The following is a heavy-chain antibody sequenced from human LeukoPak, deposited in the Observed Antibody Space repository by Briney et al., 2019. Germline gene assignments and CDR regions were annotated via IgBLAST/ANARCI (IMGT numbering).Heavy chain of an antibody. CDR1: GLTFSSYW. D-gene: IGHD6-13*01. CDR2: IKQDGSEK. Sequence: GGSLRLSCAASGLTFSSYWMSWVRQAPGKGLEWVADIKQDGSEKYYVDSVKGRFTISRDNAKNSLYLQMNSLRAEDTAVYYCARDPQQQLAFDYWGQGTLVTVSS. V-gene: IGHV3-7*01. J-gene: IGHJ4*02. CDR3: ARDPQQQLAFDY.